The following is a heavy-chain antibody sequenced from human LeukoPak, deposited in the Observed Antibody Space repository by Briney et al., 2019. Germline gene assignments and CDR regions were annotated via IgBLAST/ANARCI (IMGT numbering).Heavy chain of an antibody. Sequence: GRSLRLSCATSGFTFDDYAMHWVRQAPGKGLEWVSGISWNSGNIDYADSVKGRFTISRDNAKNSLYLQMNSLRAEDTAVYYCARESVAGYFDYWGQGTLVTVSS. CDR1: GFTFDDYA. CDR3: ARESVAGYFDY. CDR2: ISWNSGNI. V-gene: IGHV3-9*01. J-gene: IGHJ4*02. D-gene: IGHD2-15*01.